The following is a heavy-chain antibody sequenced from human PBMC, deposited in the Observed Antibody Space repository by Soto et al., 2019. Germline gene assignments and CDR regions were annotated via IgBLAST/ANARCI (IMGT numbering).Heavy chain of an antibody. V-gene: IGHV1-8*01. Sequence: ASVKVSCKASGYTFTSYDINWVRQATGQGLEWMGWMNPNSGNTGYAQKFQGRVTMTRNTSISTAYMELSSLRSEDTAVYYCARGSDSSSYLYCSGGSCYPTAFDIWGQGTMVTVSS. CDR3: ARGSDSSSYLYCSGGSCYPTAFDI. J-gene: IGHJ3*02. CDR1: GYTFTSYD. CDR2: MNPNSGNT. D-gene: IGHD2-15*01.